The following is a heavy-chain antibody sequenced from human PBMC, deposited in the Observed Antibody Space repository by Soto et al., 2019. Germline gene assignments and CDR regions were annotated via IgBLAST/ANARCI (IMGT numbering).Heavy chain of an antibody. CDR2: IYPGDSDT. J-gene: IGHJ5*02. CDR3: ARRGSSYGAYNWFDP. Sequence: GESLKISCKGSGYSFTSYWIGWVRQMPGKGLEWMGIIYPGDSDTRYSPSFQGQVTISADKSISTAYLQWSSLKASDTAMYYCARRGSSYGAYNWFDPWGQGTLVTVSS. CDR1: GYSFTSYW. D-gene: IGHD5-18*01. V-gene: IGHV5-51*01.